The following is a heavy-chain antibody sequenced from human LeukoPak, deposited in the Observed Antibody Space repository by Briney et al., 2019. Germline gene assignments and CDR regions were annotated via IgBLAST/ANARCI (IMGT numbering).Heavy chain of an antibody. D-gene: IGHD2-15*01. Sequence: GGSLRLSYAAFGFTFSSYGMHWVRQAPGKGLEWVAVIWYDGSNKYYADSVKGRFTISRDNSKNTLYLQMNSLRAEDTAVYYCAKDEGARFDYWGQGTLVTVSS. CDR1: GFTFSSYG. J-gene: IGHJ4*02. CDR3: AKDEGARFDY. CDR2: IWYDGSNK. V-gene: IGHV3-33*06.